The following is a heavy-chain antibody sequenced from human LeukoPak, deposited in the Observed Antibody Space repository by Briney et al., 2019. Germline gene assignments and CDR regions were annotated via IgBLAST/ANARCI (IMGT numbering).Heavy chain of an antibody. J-gene: IGHJ3*02. V-gene: IGHV3-33*01. CDR3: ARDDALGDNALDI. CDR2: ILNDGSQE. D-gene: IGHD3-16*01. CDR1: GFTFSSYG. Sequence: GGSLRLSCAASGFTFSSYGMHWVRQAPGKGLEWVAVILNDGSQEKYADSVKGRFTISRDNSKNTLFLQMNSLRAEDTAVYYYARDDALGDNALDIWGQGTMVTVSS.